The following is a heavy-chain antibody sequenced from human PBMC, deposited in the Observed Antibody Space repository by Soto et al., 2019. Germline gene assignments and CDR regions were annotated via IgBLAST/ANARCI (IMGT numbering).Heavy chain of an antibody. D-gene: IGHD3-3*01. CDR3: ARDRFWSGYQYFDY. J-gene: IGHJ4*02. Sequence: SVKVSCKASGGTFSSYAISWVRQAHGQGLEWMGGIIPIFGTANYAQKFQGRVTITADESTSTAYMELSSLRSEDTAVYYCARDRFWSGYQYFDYWGQGTLVTVSS. V-gene: IGHV1-69*13. CDR2: IIPIFGTA. CDR1: GGTFSSYA.